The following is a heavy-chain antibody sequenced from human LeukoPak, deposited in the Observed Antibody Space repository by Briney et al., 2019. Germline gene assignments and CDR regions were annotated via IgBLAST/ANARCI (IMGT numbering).Heavy chain of an antibody. CDR3: ARAGFFGEYGMDV. J-gene: IGHJ6*02. Sequence: GGSLRLSCAASGFTFSSYAMSWVRQAPGKGLEWVSSISPSGIYIYYADSLKGRFTISRDNAKNSLFLQVNSLRADDTAIYHCARAGFFGEYGMDVWGPGTTVTVSS. D-gene: IGHD3-3*01. CDR2: ISPSGIYI. V-gene: IGHV3-21*01. CDR1: GFTFSSYA.